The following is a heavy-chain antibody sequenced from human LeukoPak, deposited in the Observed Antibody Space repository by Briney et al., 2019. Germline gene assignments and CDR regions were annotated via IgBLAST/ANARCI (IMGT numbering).Heavy chain of an antibody. V-gene: IGHV3-48*03. D-gene: IGHD5-24*01. CDR1: GVLFSTYE. Sequence: GGSLRLSCAASGVLFSTYEMNWVRQAPGKGLEWVSHISSSGSTTYYADSVKGRFTISRDNAKNSLYLQMNSLRAEDTAVYYCTSPQYYFDYWGQGTLVTVSS. CDR2: ISSSGSTT. CDR3: TSPQYYFDY. J-gene: IGHJ4*02.